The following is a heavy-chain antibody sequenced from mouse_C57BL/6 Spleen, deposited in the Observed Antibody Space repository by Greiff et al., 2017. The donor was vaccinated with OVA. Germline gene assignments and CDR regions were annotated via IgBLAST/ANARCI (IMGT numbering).Heavy chain of an antibody. CDR2: INPNNGGT. D-gene: IGHD2-1*01. J-gene: IGHJ4*01. CDR3: ARSGNYGSMDY. Sequence: VQLKQSGPELVKPGASVKISCKASGYTFTDYYMNWVKQSHGKSLEWIGDINPNNGGTSYNQKFKGKATLTVDKSSSTAYMELRSLTSEDSAVYYCARSGNYGSMDYWGQGTSVTVSS. V-gene: IGHV1-26*01. CDR1: GYTFTDYY.